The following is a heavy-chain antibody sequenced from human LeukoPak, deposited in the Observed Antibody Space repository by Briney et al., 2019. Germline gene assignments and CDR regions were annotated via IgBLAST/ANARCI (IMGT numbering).Heavy chain of an antibody. CDR1: GFNFSTYA. J-gene: IGHJ4*02. D-gene: IGHD3-3*02. CDR3: AKGAPTLADPSDK. Sequence: GGSLRLSCAASGFNFSTYAMHWVRQAPGKGLEWVSGISSNGESTHYGDSVEGRFAISRDNTQNTLYLQLNSLWAEDTAVYYCAKGAPTLADPSDKWGQGTLVTVSS. V-gene: IGHV3-23*01. CDR2: ISSNGEST.